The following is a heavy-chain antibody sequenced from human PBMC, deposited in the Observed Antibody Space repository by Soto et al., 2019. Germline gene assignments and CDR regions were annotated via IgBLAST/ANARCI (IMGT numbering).Heavy chain of an antibody. Sequence: EVQLVESGGGLVQPGGSLRLSCAASGFTFSSYSMNWVRQAPGKGLEWVSYISSSSSTIYYADSVKGRFTISRDNAKNSLYLQMNSLRDEDTAVYYCARFGYSSSWYDPLEARSRWSDYYYGMDVWGQGTTVTVSS. J-gene: IGHJ6*02. D-gene: IGHD6-13*01. CDR1: GFTFSSYS. CDR3: ARFGYSSSWYDPLEARSRWSDYYYGMDV. CDR2: ISSSSSTI. V-gene: IGHV3-48*02.